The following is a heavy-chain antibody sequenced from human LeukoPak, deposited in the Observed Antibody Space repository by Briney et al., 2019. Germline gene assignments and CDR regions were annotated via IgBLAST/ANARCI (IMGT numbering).Heavy chain of an antibody. Sequence: PGGSLRLSCAASGFTFSSYAMSWVRQAPGKGLEWVSAISGSGSSTYYADSVKGRFTISRDNSKNTLYLQMNSLRAEDTAVYYCAASPSPMSSGWFYYWGQGTLVTVSS. J-gene: IGHJ4*02. D-gene: IGHD6-19*01. CDR2: ISGSGSST. V-gene: IGHV3-23*01. CDR1: GFTFSSYA. CDR3: AASPSPMSSGWFYY.